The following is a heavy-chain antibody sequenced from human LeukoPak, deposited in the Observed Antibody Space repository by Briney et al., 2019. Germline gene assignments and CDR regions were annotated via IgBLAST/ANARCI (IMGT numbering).Heavy chain of an antibody. J-gene: IGHJ4*02. CDR1: GGSISSNSYY. CDR3: ARVGYSGYDDRGSFDY. D-gene: IGHD5-12*01. CDR2: IYYTGST. V-gene: IGHV4-39*07. Sequence: SETLSLTCTVSGGSISSNSYYWGWIRQPPGKGLEWLASIYYTGSTYYNPSLKSRVTISVDTSKNQFSLQLSSVTAADTAVYYCARVGYSGYDDRGSFDYWGQGTLVTVSS.